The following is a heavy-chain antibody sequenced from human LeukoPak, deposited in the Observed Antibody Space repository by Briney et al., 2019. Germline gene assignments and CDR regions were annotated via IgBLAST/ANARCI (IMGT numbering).Heavy chain of an antibody. D-gene: IGHD3-3*01. CDR2: INPNSGGT. CDR1: GYSFTGYY. CDR3: ARGRQTIFGVVIMVNWFDP. Sequence: EASVKVSCKASGYSFTGYYMHWVRQAPGQGLEWMGWINPNSGGTNYAQKFQGRVTMTRDTSISTAYMELSRLRSDDTAVYYCARGRQTIFGVVIMVNWFDPWGQGTLVTVSS. V-gene: IGHV1-2*02. J-gene: IGHJ5*02.